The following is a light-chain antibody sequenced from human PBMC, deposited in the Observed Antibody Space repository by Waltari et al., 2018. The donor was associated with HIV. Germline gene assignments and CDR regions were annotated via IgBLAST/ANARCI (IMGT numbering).Light chain of an antibody. CDR1: SGSVSTSYY. CDR2: ATN. Sequence: QTVVTQEPSLSVSPGGTITLTCGLNSGSVSTSYYPSWSQQTPGQAPRTLVYATNTRSSGVPDRFSGTILGNKAALTITGAQADDDSAFYCVLYMGSGIPMFGGGTKLTVL. CDR3: VLYMGSGIPM. V-gene: IGLV8-61*01. J-gene: IGLJ3*02.